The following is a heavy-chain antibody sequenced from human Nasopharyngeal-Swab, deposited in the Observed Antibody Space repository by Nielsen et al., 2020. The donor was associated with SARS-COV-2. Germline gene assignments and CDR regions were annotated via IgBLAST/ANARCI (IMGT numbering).Heavy chain of an antibody. CDR1: GFTSDDYA. V-gene: IGHV3-9*02. J-gene: IGHJ6*03. Sequence: GGSLRPSCAASGFTSDDYAMHWVRQAPGKGLEWVSGISWNSGSIGYADSVKGRFTISRDNAKNSLYLQMNSLRAEDTALYYCAPLNDYMDVWGKGTTVTVSS. CDR3: APLNDYMDV. CDR2: ISWNSGSI. D-gene: IGHD2-8*01.